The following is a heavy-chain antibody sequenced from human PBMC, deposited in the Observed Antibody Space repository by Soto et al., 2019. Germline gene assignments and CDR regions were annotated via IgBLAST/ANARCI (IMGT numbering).Heavy chain of an antibody. Sequence: PGGSLRLSCAASGFTFSSYAMSWVRQAPGKGLEWVSAISVSGGSTYYADSVKGRFTISRDNSKNTLYLQMNSLGAEDTAVYYCAKPRSSGWYVGYFDYCGQGTLVTVSS. D-gene: IGHD6-19*01. CDR3: AKPRSSGWYVGYFDY. V-gene: IGHV3-23*01. CDR2: ISVSGGST. CDR1: GFTFSSYA. J-gene: IGHJ4*02.